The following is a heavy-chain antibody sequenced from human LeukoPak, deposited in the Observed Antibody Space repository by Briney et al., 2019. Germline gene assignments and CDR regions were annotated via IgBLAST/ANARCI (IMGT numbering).Heavy chain of an antibody. CDR1: GFTFGSYA. J-gene: IGHJ5*02. Sequence: GGSLRLSCAASGFTFGSYAMSWVRQAPGKGLQWVSAIDGSGGSTYYADSVKGRFTISRDNSKDTLYLQMDSLRAEDTAVYYCAKERMYNNGWFSPWGQGTLVTVSS. D-gene: IGHD1-14*01. CDR2: IDGSGGST. V-gene: IGHV3-23*01. CDR3: AKERMYNNGWFSP.